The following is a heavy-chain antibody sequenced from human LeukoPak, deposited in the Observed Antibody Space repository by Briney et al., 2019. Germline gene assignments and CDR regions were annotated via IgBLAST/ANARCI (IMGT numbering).Heavy chain of an antibody. CDR1: GFTFSSYG. CDR2: ISHDGSNI. D-gene: IGHD2-2*01. Sequence: HPGGSLRLSCAASGFTFSSYGMHWVRQAPGKGLEWVAVISHDGSNIYYGDSVKGRFSISRDNSKNTLYLQMNNLRTEDTAVYYCASWGEYQLPPYYFDYWGQGTLVTVSS. CDR3: ASWGEYQLPPYYFDY. V-gene: IGHV3-30*03. J-gene: IGHJ4*02.